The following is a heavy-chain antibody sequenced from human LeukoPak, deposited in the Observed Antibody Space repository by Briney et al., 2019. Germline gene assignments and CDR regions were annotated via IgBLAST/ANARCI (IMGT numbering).Heavy chain of an antibody. CDR3: ARHDGVDSSGWDNNWFDP. CDR2: IYPGDSDT. V-gene: IGHV5-51*01. Sequence: GESLKISCKGSGYSFTSYWIGWVRQMRGKGLEWMGIIYPGDSDTRYSPSLQGQVTISADKTITTAYLQWSSLKASDTAMYYCARHDGVDSSGWDNNWFDPWGQGTLVTVSS. J-gene: IGHJ5*02. CDR1: GYSFTSYW. D-gene: IGHD6-19*01.